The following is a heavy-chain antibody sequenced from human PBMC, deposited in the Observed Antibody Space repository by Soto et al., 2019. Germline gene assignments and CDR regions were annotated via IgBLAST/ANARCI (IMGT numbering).Heavy chain of an antibody. CDR2: INSDGSST. V-gene: IGHV3-74*01. CDR3: ASGRGYSSSWFIDY. CDR1: GFTFSSYW. J-gene: IGHJ4*02. Sequence: GGPRLSCAASGFTFSSYWMHWVRQAPGKGLVWVSRINSDGSSTSYADSVKGRFTISRDNAKNTLYLQMNSLRAEDTAVYYCASGRGYSSSWFIDYWGQGTLVTVSS. D-gene: IGHD6-13*01.